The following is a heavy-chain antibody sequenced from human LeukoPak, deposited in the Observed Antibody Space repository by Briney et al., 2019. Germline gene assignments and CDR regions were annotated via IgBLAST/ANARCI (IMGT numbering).Heavy chain of an antibody. CDR2: ISGSGGTT. V-gene: IGHV3-23*01. J-gene: IGHJ4*02. CDR3: AKDPSDFLVDC. CDR1: GFTFYIYA. D-gene: IGHD2-21*02. Sequence: GGSVGLSCAASGFTFYIYAMNWVRHAPGKGLQWVAAISGSGGTTYYADSVKGRFTISRDNSKNTVYLQLNSLRAEDTAVYYCAKDPSDFLVDCWGQGTLVTVSS.